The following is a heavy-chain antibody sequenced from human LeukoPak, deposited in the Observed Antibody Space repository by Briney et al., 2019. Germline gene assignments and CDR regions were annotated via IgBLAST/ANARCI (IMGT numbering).Heavy chain of an antibody. CDR2: ISAYNGNT. D-gene: IGHD3-3*01. Sequence: ASVKVSCKASGYTFTSYGISWVRQAPGQGLEWMGWISAYNGNTNYAQKLQGRVTMTTDTSTSTAYMELRSLRSDDTAVYYCASSRHDFWSGYDLGYYYYMDVWGKGTTVTVSS. CDR3: ASSRHDFWSGYDLGYYYYMDV. V-gene: IGHV1-18*01. CDR1: GYTFTSYG. J-gene: IGHJ6*03.